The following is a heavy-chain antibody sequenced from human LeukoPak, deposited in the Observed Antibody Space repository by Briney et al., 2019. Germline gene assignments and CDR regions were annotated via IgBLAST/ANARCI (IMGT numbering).Heavy chain of an antibody. J-gene: IGHJ4*02. Sequence: GGSLRLSCAASGFTFSSYGMHWVRQAPGKGLEWVAFIRYDGSNKYYADSVKGRFTISRDNSKNTLYLQMNRLRAEDTAVYYCAKAPPSGDYFDYWGQGTLVTVSS. CDR1: GFTFSSYG. CDR3: AKAPPSGDYFDY. D-gene: IGHD3-10*01. V-gene: IGHV3-30*02. CDR2: IRYDGSNK.